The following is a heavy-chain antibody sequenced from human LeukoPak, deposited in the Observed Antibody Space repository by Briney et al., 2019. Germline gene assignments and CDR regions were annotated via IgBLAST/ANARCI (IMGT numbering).Heavy chain of an antibody. D-gene: IGHD3-10*01. CDR2: ISHDAKEK. CDR3: AKGVFGSRSTSFADS. V-gene: IGHV3-30*18. J-gene: IGHJ4*02. Sequence: GGSLRLSCAASGFTFSSYAMHWVRQAPGKGLEWAAVISHDAKEKYYGDPVKGRFTISRDNSKNTLYLQMNNIRAEDTATYYCAKGVFGSRSTSFADSWGQGALVTVSS. CDR1: GFTFSSYA.